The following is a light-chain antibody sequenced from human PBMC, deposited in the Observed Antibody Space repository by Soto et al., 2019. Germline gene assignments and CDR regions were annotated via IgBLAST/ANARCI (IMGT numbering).Light chain of an antibody. CDR1: QGISTY. V-gene: IGKV1-39*01. CDR3: QQSYSTPRT. Sequence: IPMTHSPSTFSGSVGYRFTITCRASQGISTYLNWYHQKPGKAPKLLIYAASSLQSGVPSRFSGSGSETDFTLTISSLQPEDFATYYCQQSYSTPRTFGQGTKVDIK. CDR2: AAS. J-gene: IGKJ1*01.